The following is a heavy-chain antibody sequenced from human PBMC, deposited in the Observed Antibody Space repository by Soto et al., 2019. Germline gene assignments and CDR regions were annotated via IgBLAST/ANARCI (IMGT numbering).Heavy chain of an antibody. CDR3: ARHRGVAVGVPYYFGMDV. D-gene: IGHD6-19*01. CDR2: MYSSGST. Sequence: LSLTCTVSVGSIIRSNYYWDWIRQPPGKGLEWIGSMYSSGSTHFNPSLKSRVSIFADTSKNQLSLNLSSVTAADTAVYYCARHRGVAVGVPYYFGMDVWGQGTTVTVSS. CDR1: VGSIIRSNYY. J-gene: IGHJ6*02. V-gene: IGHV4-39*01.